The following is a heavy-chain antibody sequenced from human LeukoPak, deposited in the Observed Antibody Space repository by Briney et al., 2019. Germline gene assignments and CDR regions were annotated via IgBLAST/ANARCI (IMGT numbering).Heavy chain of an antibody. CDR2: LSSSGSTN. D-gene: IGHD3-16*01. J-gene: IGHJ6*02. CDR3: ARNWVTSGYSYYYGMDV. CDR1: GIPFTNF. V-gene: IGHV3-48*03. Sequence: PGGSLRLSCAASGIPFTNFWVRQAPGKGLEWVSYLSSSGSTNYYADSVKGRFTISRDNAKNSLYLQMNSLRVEDTAVYYCARNWVTSGYSYYYGMDVWGQGTTVTVSS.